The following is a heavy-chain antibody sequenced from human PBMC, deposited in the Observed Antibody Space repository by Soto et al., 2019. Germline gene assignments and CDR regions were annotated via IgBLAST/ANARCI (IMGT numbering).Heavy chain of an antibody. CDR3: ARDTGGSSIDY. J-gene: IGHJ4*02. V-gene: IGHV4-59*01. CDR1: GGSISSYY. Sequence: QVQLQESGPGLVKPSETLPLTCTVSGGSISSYYWSWIRQPPGKGLEWIGYIYYSGSTNYNPSLKSRVTISVDTSKNQFSLKLSSVTAADTAVYYCARDTGGSSIDYWGQGTLVTVSS. CDR2: IYYSGST. D-gene: IGHD6-6*01.